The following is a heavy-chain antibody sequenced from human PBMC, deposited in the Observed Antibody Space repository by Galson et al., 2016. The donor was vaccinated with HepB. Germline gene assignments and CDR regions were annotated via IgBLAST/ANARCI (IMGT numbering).Heavy chain of an antibody. CDR2: ISSNGGTI. V-gene: IGHV3-48*02. CDR1: GFTFISYN. CDR3: ARARYSSGLYNWFDP. J-gene: IGHJ5*02. Sequence: SLRLSCAASGFTFISYNMNWVRQAPGKGLEWISYISSNGGTIYYADSVKGRFTISRDNAKNSLYLQMNSLRDEDTAVYYCARARYSSGLYNWFDPWGQGTLVTVSS. D-gene: IGHD6-19*01.